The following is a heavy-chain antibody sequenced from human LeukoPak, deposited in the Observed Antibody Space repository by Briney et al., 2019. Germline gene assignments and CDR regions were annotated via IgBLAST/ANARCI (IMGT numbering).Heavy chain of an antibody. CDR2: ISGSGGST. V-gene: IGHV3-23*01. Sequence: GGSLRLSCAASGFTFSSYGLSWVRHAPGKGLERVSAISGSGGSTYYADSVKGRFTISRDNSKNTLYLQMNSLRAEDTAVYYCATGGLLWFGFVDYFDYWGQGTLVTVSS. CDR1: GFTFSSYG. J-gene: IGHJ4*02. CDR3: ATGGLLWFGFVDYFDY. D-gene: IGHD3-10*01.